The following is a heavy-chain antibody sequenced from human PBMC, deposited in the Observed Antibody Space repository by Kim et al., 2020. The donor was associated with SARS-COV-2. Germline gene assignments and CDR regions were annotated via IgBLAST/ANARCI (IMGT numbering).Heavy chain of an antibody. V-gene: IGHV3-48*03. Sequence: GGSLRLSCAASGFTFSSYEMNWVRQAPGKGLEWVSYISSSGSTIYYADSVKGRFTISRDNAKNSLYLQMNSLRAEDTAVYYCARDRYDSSGWHTTPFDYWGQGTLVTVSS. D-gene: IGHD6-19*01. CDR2: ISSSGSTI. J-gene: IGHJ4*02. CDR3: ARDRYDSSGWHTTPFDY. CDR1: GFTFSSYE.